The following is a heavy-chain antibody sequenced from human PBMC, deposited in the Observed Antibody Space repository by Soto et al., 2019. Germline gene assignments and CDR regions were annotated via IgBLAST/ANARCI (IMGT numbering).Heavy chain of an antibody. D-gene: IGHD3-10*01. CDR1: GYSISSGYY. Sequence: SLSLTCAVSGYSISSGYYWGWIRQPPGKGLEWIGNIHHSGTTYYNPSLKSRVTISIDRSKNQFSLKLISVTAADTAVYYCARAGDTMVRGVIIMNYYGMDVWGQGTTVTVSS. CDR3: ARAGDTMVRGVIIMNYYGMDV. CDR2: IHHSGTT. V-gene: IGHV4-38-2*01. J-gene: IGHJ6*02.